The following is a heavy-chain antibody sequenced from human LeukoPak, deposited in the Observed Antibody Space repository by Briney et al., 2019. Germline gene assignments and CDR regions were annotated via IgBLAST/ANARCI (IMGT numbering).Heavy chain of an antibody. J-gene: IGHJ5*02. CDR1: GGSISSYY. Sequence: PSETLSLTCTVSGGSISSYYWSWIRQPPGKGLEWIGYIYFSGSTNYNPSLKSRVTISVDTSKNQFSLKLTSVTAADTAVYYCARGGRDWFDPWGQGTLVTVSS. CDR2: IYFSGST. CDR3: ARGGRDWFDP. V-gene: IGHV4-59*01.